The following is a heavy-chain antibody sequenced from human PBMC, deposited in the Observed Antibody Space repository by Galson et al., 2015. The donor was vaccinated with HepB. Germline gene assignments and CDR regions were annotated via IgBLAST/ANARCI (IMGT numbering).Heavy chain of an antibody. V-gene: IGHV3-30-3*01. J-gene: IGHJ3*02. CDR2: ISYDGSNK. D-gene: IGHD6-13*01. Sequence: SLRLSCAASGFTFSSYAMHWVRQAPGKGLEWVAVISYDGSNKYYADSVKGRFTISRDNSKNTLYLQMNSLRAEDTAVYYCARVGFSYSSSWYPGAFDIWGQGTMVTVSS. CDR3: ARVGFSYSSSWYPGAFDI. CDR1: GFTFSSYA.